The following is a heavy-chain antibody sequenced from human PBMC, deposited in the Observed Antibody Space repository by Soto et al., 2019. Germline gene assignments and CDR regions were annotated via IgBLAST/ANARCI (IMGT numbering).Heavy chain of an antibody. D-gene: IGHD2-2*01. Sequence: ASVKVSCKASGYTFTGYYMHWVRQAPGQGLEWMGWINPNSGGTNYAQKFQGWVTMTRDTSISTAYMELSRLRSDDTAVYYCARGGGGYCSSTSCHLKDYWGQGTLVTVSS. CDR2: INPNSGGT. CDR1: GYTFTGYY. V-gene: IGHV1-2*04. J-gene: IGHJ4*02. CDR3: ARGGGGYCSSTSCHLKDY.